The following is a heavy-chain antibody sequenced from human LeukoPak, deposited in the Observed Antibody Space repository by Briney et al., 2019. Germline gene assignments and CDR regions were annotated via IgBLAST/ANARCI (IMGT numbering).Heavy chain of an antibody. CDR2: VYSSGST. Sequence: SETLSLTCTVSGGSISNYYWSWIRQPPGRGLEWIGYVYSSGSTNYNPSLKSRVTISVDTSKNQLSLKLSSATAADTAVYYCARGPTRYYFDYWGQGTLVTVSS. V-gene: IGHV4-59*01. J-gene: IGHJ4*02. CDR3: ARGPTRYYFDY. CDR1: GGSISNYY.